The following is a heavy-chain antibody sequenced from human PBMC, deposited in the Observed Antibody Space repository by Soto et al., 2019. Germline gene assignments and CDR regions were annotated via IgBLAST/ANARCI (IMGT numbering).Heavy chain of an antibody. CDR3: SRAVDSSSWYGYCFDF. CDR2: IRSKAYTGTT. J-gene: IGHJ4*02. D-gene: IGHD6-13*01. V-gene: IGHV3-49*04. CDR1: GFNFGDYA. Sequence: GESLKISCTVSGFNFGDYAMSWVRQAPGKGLEWVGLIRSKAYTGTTESAASVQGRFTMSRDDSKYIAYLQMDSLKTEDTAVYYCSRAVDSSSWYGYCFDFWGQGTQVTVSS.